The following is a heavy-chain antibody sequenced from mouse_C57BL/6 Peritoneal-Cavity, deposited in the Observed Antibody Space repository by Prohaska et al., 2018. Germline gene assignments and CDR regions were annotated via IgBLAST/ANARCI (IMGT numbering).Heavy chain of an antibody. CDR2: IDPSDSET. CDR1: GYTFTSYW. D-gene: IGHD2-13*01. CDR3: GSDYDLDF. V-gene: IGHV1-52*01. J-gene: IGHJ2*01. Sequence: RPGSSVKLSCKASGYTFTSYWMDGVKLRTVQGIEWIGNIDPSDSETHYNHKFNENATLTVYNSDSTDYMQLSSLISEYSAAYYCGSDYDLDFWGQGTTLTVSS.